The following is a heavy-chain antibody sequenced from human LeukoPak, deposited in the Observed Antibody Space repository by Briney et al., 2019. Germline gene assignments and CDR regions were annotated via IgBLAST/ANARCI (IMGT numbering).Heavy chain of an antibody. CDR2: IYHSGST. D-gene: IGHD3-22*01. J-gene: IGHJ3*01. CDR3: ANSWYYLDSSGLPKSDAFDR. CDR1: GGSLSSGAY. V-gene: IGHV4-38-2*01. Sequence: SETLSLTCAVSGGSLSSGAYWGWARQPPGKGLEWIGTIYHSGSTQYNPSPNSRDTTSIDTTTNQFSLKLSSVTAADTAVYYCANSWYYLDSSGLPKSDAFDRWGQGTLVTVSS.